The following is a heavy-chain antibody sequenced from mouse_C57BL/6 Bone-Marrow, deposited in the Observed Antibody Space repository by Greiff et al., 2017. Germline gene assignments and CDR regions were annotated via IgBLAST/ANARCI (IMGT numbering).Heavy chain of an antibody. Sequence: EVKLQESGGGLVQPGGSLKLSCAASGIDFSRYWMSWVRRAPGKGLEWIGEINPDSSTINYAPSLKDKFIISRDNAKNTQYLQMSKVRSEDTALYYCAGIYYDYYYFDYWGQGTTLTVSS. CDR2: INPDSSTI. CDR3: AGIYYDYYYFDY. J-gene: IGHJ2*01. D-gene: IGHD2-4*01. V-gene: IGHV4-1*01. CDR1: GIDFSRYW.